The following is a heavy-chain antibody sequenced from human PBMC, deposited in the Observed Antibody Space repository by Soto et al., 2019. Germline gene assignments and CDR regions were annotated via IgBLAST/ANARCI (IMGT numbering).Heavy chain of an antibody. CDR3: AREGLTGTIGLYYYYGLDV. CDR2: IYYSGST. V-gene: IGHV4-59*01. J-gene: IGHJ6*02. D-gene: IGHD1-7*01. Sequence: QVQLQESGPGLVKPSETLSLTCTVSGGSISSYYWNWIRQPPGKGLEWIGYIYYSGSTNYNPSLKSRVTISVDTSKNQFSLKRSSVTAADTAVYYCAREGLTGTIGLYYYYGLDVWGQGTTVTVSS. CDR1: GGSISSYY.